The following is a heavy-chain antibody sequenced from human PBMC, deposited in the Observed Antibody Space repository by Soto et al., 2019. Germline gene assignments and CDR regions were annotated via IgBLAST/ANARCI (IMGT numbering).Heavy chain of an antibody. J-gene: IGHJ6*02. Sequence: SVKVYCKASGGTFSSYAISWVRQAPVQGLEWMGGIIPIFGTANYAQKFQGRVTITADESTSTAYMELSSLRSEDTAVYYCARLEFTVTTGYYYYYGMDVWGQGTTVTVSS. CDR2: IIPIFGTA. V-gene: IGHV1-69*13. D-gene: IGHD4-17*01. CDR3: ARLEFTVTTGYYYYYGMDV. CDR1: GGTFSSYA.